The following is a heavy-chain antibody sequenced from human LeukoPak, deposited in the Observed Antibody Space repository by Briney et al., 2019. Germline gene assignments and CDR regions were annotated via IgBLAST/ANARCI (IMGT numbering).Heavy chain of an antibody. CDR3: ARWDCGGDCYLDY. CDR1: GYTFTYCS. CDR2: ITLYNGNT. J-gene: IGHJ4*02. Sequence: ASVKVSCKASGYTFTYCSLHWLQQAPGQGLERMRWITLYNGNTNYAKKFQGRVTITRDMSLRTAYIELSSLRSEDSAVYYWARWDCGGDCYLDYWGQGTLVTVSS. V-gene: IGHV1-68*01. D-gene: IGHD2-21*02.